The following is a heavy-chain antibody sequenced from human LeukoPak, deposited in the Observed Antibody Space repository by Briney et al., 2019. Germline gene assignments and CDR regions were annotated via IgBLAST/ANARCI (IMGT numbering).Heavy chain of an antibody. CDR2: IYHSGST. D-gene: IGHD3-22*01. V-gene: IGHV4-4*02. CDR1: GGSISSSNW. Sequence: SETLSLTCAVSGGSISSSNWWSWVRQPPGKGLEWIGEIYHSGSTNYNPSLKSRVTISVDKSKNQFSLKLSSVTAADTAVYYCARIYYDSSAYYPPGNWGQGTLVTVSS. CDR3: ARIYYDSSAYYPPGN. J-gene: IGHJ4*02.